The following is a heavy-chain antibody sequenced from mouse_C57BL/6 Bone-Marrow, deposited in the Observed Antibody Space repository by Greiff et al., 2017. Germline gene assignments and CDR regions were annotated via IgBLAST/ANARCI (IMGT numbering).Heavy chain of an antibody. V-gene: IGHV5-16*01. CDR3: ARDRDPYYGSSYWYFDV. D-gene: IGHD1-1*01. CDR2: INYDGSST. J-gene: IGHJ1*03. Sequence: EVKLVESEGGLVQPGSSMKLSCTASGFTFSDYYMAWVRQVPEKGLEWVANINYDGSSTYYLDSLKSRFIISRDNAKNILYLQMSSLKSEDTATYYCARDRDPYYGSSYWYFDVWGTGTTVTVSS. CDR1: GFTFSDYY.